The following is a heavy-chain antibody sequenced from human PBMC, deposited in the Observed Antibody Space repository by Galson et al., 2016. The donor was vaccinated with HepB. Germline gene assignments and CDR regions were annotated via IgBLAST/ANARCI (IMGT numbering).Heavy chain of an antibody. V-gene: IGHV1-18*01. D-gene: IGHD3-10*01. CDR1: GYTFTNYG. CDR3: ARSRGAGEYFEY. J-gene: IGHJ4*02. Sequence: SVKVSCKASGYTFTNYGIRWVRQAPGQGLEWMGWISAYNGNTNYAQKLQDRVTMTTDTSTTTAYMELRSLRSDDTAVYYCARSRGAGEYFEYWGQGTQVTVSS. CDR2: ISAYNGNT.